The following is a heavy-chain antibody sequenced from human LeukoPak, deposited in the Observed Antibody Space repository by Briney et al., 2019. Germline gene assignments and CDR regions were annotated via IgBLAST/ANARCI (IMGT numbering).Heavy chain of an antibody. CDR2: IYYSGST. CDR1: GGSISSGGYY. V-gene: IGHV4-31*03. J-gene: IGHJ4*02. CDR3: ASGEGGIAAC. Sequence: SETLSLTCTVSGGSISSGGYYWSWIHQHPGKGLEWIGYIYYSGSTYYNPSLKSRVTISVDTSKNQFSLKLSSVTAADTAVYYCASGEGGIAACWGEGTLVTVSS. D-gene: IGHD6-25*01.